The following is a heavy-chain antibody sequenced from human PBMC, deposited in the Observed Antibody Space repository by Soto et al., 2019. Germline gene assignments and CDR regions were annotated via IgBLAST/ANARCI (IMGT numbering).Heavy chain of an antibody. Sequence: GGSLRLSCAASGFTFSSYAMHWVRQAPGKGLEWVAVISYDGINQYYADSVKGRFTISRDNSKNTLYLQMNSLRAEDTAVYYCAREGGIRYYYYGMDVWGQGTTVTVSS. D-gene: IGHD3-16*01. CDR1: GFTFSSYA. J-gene: IGHJ6*02. V-gene: IGHV3-30-3*01. CDR3: AREGGIRYYYYGMDV. CDR2: ISYDGINQ.